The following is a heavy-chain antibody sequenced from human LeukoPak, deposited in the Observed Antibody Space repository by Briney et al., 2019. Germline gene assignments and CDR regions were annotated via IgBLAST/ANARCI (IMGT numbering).Heavy chain of an antibody. CDR3: ARTPLRGATFFTSYPNWFDT. V-gene: IGHV4-38-2*02. CDR1: GYSISSGYY. CDR2: IYHSGST. J-gene: IGHJ5*02. D-gene: IGHD3-10*01. Sequence: SETLSLTCTVSGYSISSGYYWGWIRQPPGKGLEWIGSIYHSGSTYYNPSLKSRLSISVDTSKIQFSLRLSSVTVADTAVYYCARTPLRGATFFTSYPNWFDTWGQGTLVTVSS.